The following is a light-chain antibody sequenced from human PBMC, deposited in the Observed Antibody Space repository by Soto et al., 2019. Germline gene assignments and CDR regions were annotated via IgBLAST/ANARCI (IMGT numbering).Light chain of an antibody. CDR1: QSLLHSDGNNY. V-gene: IGKV2-28*01. CDR2: LGS. J-gene: IGKJ1*01. CDR3: MQTLQTPKCT. Sequence: DIVMPQSPLALPVTPGEPASISCRSCQSLLHSDGNNYLEWYLQQPGQSQHLMIYLGSRRSSGVPHRSSGSGSGTHFTRKISRVQAVHVWVYYCMQTLQTPKCTFGQPTHVDIK.